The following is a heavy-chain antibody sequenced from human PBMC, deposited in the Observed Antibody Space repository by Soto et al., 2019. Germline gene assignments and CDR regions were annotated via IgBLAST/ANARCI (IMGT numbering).Heavy chain of an antibody. D-gene: IGHD2-2*01. CDR3: AIVFSLVPGSTVY. CDR2: INAGNSDT. V-gene: IGHV1-3*01. CDR1: GYTFTSYA. Sequence: ASVKVSCKASGYTFTSYAIHWVRQAPGQRLEWMGWINAGNSDTKYSQKFQGRVTITSDTSASTAYMELSSLRSEDTAVYYCAIVFSLVPGSTVYWGPGTLGT. J-gene: IGHJ4*02.